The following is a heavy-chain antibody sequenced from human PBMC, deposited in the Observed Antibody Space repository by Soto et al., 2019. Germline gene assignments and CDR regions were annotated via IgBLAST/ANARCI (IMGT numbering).Heavy chain of an antibody. Sequence: GGSLRLSCAASGFTFSSYAMHWVRQAPGKGLEWVAVISYDGSNKCYADSVKGRFTISRDNSKNTLYLQMNSLRAEDTAVYYCARDYSYYDVWSGYCYYYYGMDVWGQGTTVTVSS. CDR2: ISYDGSNK. V-gene: IGHV3-30-3*01. J-gene: IGHJ6*02. D-gene: IGHD3-3*01. CDR3: ARDYSYYDVWSGYCYYYYGMDV. CDR1: GFTFSSYA.